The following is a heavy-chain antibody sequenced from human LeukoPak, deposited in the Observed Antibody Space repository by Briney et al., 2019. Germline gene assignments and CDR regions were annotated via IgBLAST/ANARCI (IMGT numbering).Heavy chain of an antibody. D-gene: IGHD5-24*01. V-gene: IGHV4-39*01. CDR1: GASIRSSTYY. CDR2: VKYNGNT. Sequence: SETLSLTCTVSGASIRSSTYYWGWIRQPRGRGLEWIGHVKYNGNTYYNPSRKSRITICVDTSKNQFSLKLTSVTAADTAVYYCARRGGDDYNRRFDSWGQGTLVTVSS. CDR3: ARRGGDDYNRRFDS. J-gene: IGHJ4*02.